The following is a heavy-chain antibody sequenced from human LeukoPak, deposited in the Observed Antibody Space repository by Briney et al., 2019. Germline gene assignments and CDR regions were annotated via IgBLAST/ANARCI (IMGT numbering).Heavy chain of an antibody. J-gene: IGHJ4*02. V-gene: IGHV4-59*01. D-gene: IGHD6-13*01. CDR2: IYYSGST. CDR1: GGSISSYY. CDR3: ARVDGYSSLIDY. Sequence: SETLSLTCTVSGGSISSYYWSWIRQPPGKGLEWIGYIYYSGSTNYNPSLKSRVTISVDTSKNQFSLKLSSVTAADTAVYYCARVDGYSSLIDYWGQGTLVTVSS.